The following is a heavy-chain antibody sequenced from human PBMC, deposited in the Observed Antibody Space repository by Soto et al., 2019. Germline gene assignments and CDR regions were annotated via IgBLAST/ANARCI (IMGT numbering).Heavy chain of an antibody. CDR1: GGSISGYY. CDR3: ARLGGYYQAFDQ. CDR2: IYYSGST. Sequence: SETLSLTCTVSGGSISGYYWSWFRQPPGKGLEWIGYIYYSGSTTYTPSLKGRVTIAVDTSKNQFSLRLNSVTAADTAVYYCARLGGYYQAFDQWGQGSLVTVSS. V-gene: IGHV4-59*08. J-gene: IGHJ4*02. D-gene: IGHD3-22*01.